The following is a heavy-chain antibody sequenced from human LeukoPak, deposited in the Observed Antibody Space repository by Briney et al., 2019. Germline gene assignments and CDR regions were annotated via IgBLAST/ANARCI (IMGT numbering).Heavy chain of an antibody. Sequence: ASVKVSCKASGYTFTSYVISWVRQAPGQGLEWMGWISAYNGNTNYAQKLQGRVTMTTDTSTSTAYMELRSLRSDDTAVYYCARARLPYSSSWSDYWGQGTLVTVSS. D-gene: IGHD6-13*01. V-gene: IGHV1-18*01. J-gene: IGHJ4*02. CDR3: ARARLPYSSSWSDY. CDR1: GYTFTSYV. CDR2: ISAYNGNT.